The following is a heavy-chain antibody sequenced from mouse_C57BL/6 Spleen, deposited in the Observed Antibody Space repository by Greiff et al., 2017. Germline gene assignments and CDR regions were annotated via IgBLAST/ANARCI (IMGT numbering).Heavy chain of an antibody. J-gene: IGHJ1*03. CDR2: INPNNGGT. Sequence: VQLQQSGPELVKPGASVKIPCKASGYTFTDYNMDWVKQSHGKSLEWIGDINPNNGGTIYNQKFKGKATLTVEKSSSTAYMELRSLTSEDTAVYYCARGEYYGSSSWYFDVWGTGTTVTVSS. CDR3: ARGEYYGSSSWYFDV. D-gene: IGHD1-1*01. V-gene: IGHV1-18*01. CDR1: GYTFTDYN.